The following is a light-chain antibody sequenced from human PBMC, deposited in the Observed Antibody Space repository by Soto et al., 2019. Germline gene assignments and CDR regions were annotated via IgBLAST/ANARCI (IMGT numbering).Light chain of an antibody. V-gene: IGLV3-21*04. CDR1: NIGSKS. J-gene: IGLJ3*02. CDR3: QVWDSSSDPWV. Sequence: SYELTQPPSVSVAPGKTARITCGGNNIGSKSVHSYQQKPGQAPVLVIYYDSDRPSGIPERFSGSNSGNTATLTISRVEAGDEADYYCQVWDSSSDPWVFGGGTKLTVL. CDR2: YDS.